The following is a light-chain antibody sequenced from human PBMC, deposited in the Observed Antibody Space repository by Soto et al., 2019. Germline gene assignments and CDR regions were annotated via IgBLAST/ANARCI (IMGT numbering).Light chain of an antibody. Sequence: DIHLTQSPSFLSASVGDRVTITCRASQGIATSLAWYQQKAGKAPKLLIYAASTLESGVLSRFSGSGSGTEFSPTISSMQPEDFAIYYCHQFNSYPLTFGGGTKVEIK. CDR3: HQFNSYPLT. V-gene: IGKV1-9*01. J-gene: IGKJ4*01. CDR2: AAS. CDR1: QGIATS.